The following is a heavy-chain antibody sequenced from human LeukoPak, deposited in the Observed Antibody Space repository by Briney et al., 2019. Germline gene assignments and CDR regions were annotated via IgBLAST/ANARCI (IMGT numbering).Heavy chain of an antibody. V-gene: IGHV1-2*02. D-gene: IGHD3-3*01. CDR3: ARDYSYYDFWSGYYTGVDYYYGMDV. Sequence: GASVKVSCKASGYTFTGYYMHWVRQAPGQGLEWMGWINPNSGGTNYAQKFQGRVTMTRGTSISTAYMELSRLRSDDTAVYYCARDYSYYDFWSGYYTGVDYYYGMDVWGQGTTVTASS. CDR1: GYTFTGYY. CDR2: INPNSGGT. J-gene: IGHJ6*02.